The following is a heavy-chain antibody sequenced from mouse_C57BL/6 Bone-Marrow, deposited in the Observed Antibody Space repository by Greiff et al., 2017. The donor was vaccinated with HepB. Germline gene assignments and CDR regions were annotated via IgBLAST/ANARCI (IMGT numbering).Heavy chain of an antibody. CDR3: ARVDSNSFAY. V-gene: IGHV5-4*03. Sequence: EVMLVESGGGLVKPGGSLKLSCAASGFTFSSYAMSWVRQTPEKRLEWVATISDGGSYTYYPDNVKGRFTISRDNAKNNLYLQMSHLKSEDTAMYYCARVDSNSFAYWGQGTLVTVSA. D-gene: IGHD2-5*01. J-gene: IGHJ3*01. CDR2: ISDGGSYT. CDR1: GFTFSSYA.